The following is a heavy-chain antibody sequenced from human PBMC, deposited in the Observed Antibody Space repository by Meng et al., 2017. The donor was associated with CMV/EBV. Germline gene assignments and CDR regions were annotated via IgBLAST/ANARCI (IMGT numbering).Heavy chain of an antibody. CDR2: INHSGST. J-gene: IGHJ6*02. Sequence: ESLKISCAVYGGSFSGYYWSWIRQPPGKGLEWIGEINHSGSTNYNPSLKSRVTISVDTSKNQFSLKLSSVTAADTAVYYCARGLRFLYCSSTSCYTYYYYYGMDVWGQGTMVTVSS. CDR3: ARGLRFLYCSSTSCYTYYYYYGMDV. D-gene: IGHD2-2*02. V-gene: IGHV4-34*01. CDR1: GGSFSGYY.